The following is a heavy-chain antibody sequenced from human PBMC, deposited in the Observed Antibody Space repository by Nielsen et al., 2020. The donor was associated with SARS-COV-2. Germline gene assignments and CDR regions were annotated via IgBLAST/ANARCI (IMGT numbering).Heavy chain of an antibody. Sequence: GESLKISCAASGFTFSSYGMHWVRQAPGKGLEWVAVIWYDGSNKYYADSVKGRFTISRDNSKNTLYLQMNSLRAEDTAVYYCARETYGDYVFDPWGQGTLVTVSS. J-gene: IGHJ5*02. CDR1: GFTFSSYG. CDR3: ARETYGDYVFDP. CDR2: IWYDGSNK. D-gene: IGHD4-17*01. V-gene: IGHV3-33*01.